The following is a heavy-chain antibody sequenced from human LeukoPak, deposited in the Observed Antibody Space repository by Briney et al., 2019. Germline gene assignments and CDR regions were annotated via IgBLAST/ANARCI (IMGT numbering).Heavy chain of an antibody. Sequence: PGRSLRLSCAASGFTFKNYGMHWVRQAPGKGLEWVAVIWYDGSRQYYADVVKGRFTISRDNSKNTLYLEMNSLSAEDTAVYFCTRDIRSVYYDQWGQGSLVTVSP. J-gene: IGHJ5*02. CDR2: IWYDGSRQ. CDR1: GFTFKNYG. CDR3: TRDIRSVYYDQ. V-gene: IGHV3-33*01. D-gene: IGHD3-22*01.